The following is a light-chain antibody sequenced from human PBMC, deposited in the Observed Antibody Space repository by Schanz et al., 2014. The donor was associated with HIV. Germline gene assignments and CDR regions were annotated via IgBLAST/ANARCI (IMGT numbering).Light chain of an antibody. J-gene: IGLJ3*02. CDR1: SSDVGVYNY. Sequence: QSVLTQPASVSGSPGQSITISCTGTSSDVGVYNYVSWYQQHPGKAPKLMIYDVNNRPSGVSNRFSGSKSGNTASLTISGLQAEDDADYYCSSHAGSSPYWVFGGGTKLTVL. CDR2: DVN. V-gene: IGLV2-14*03. CDR3: SSHAGSSPYWV.